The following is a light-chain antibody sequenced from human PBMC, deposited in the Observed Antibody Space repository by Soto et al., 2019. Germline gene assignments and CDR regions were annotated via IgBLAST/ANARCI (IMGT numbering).Light chain of an antibody. CDR3: LQYNVYPLS. V-gene: IGKV1-5*03. Sequence: DLPMTQSPSSLSASVGDRVTITCRASQNINMWLAWYQQRPGKAPKLLIHKASNLEVGVPSRFSGSASGTEFTLTISSLQPDDFAVYFCLQYNVYPLSFGGGTKVEIK. CDR2: KAS. CDR1: QNINMW. J-gene: IGKJ4*01.